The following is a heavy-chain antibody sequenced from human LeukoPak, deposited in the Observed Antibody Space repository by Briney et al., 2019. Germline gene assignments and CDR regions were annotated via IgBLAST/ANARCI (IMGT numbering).Heavy chain of an antibody. V-gene: IGHV5-51*01. CDR1: GFAFTSYW. Sequence: GESLKISCLGSGFAFTSYWIGWVRQMPGKGLEWMRIICPGDSDTRHSPSFQGQFTISADKSISTAYLQWSSLKASDTAIYHCARRADAYTKAFDIWGQGTVVSVSS. D-gene: IGHD5-24*01. CDR3: ARRADAYTKAFDI. CDR2: ICPGDSDT. J-gene: IGHJ3*02.